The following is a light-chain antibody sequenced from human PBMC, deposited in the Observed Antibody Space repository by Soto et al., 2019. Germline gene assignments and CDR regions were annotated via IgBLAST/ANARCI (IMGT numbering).Light chain of an antibody. Sequence: EIVMTQSPATLSVFPGEGATLSCRSSRSVSSNLAWYQQKFGQAPRLLIYEASTRATGVPDRFSGSGSGTEFSLTISGLQSEDFAVYYCHQYNDWPGTFGQGTRLEIK. J-gene: IGKJ5*01. CDR1: RSVSSN. V-gene: IGKV3-15*01. CDR2: EAS. CDR3: HQYNDWPGT.